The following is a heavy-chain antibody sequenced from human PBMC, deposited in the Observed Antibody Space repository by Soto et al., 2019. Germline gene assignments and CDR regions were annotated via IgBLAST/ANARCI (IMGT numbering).Heavy chain of an antibody. CDR2: ISAYNGNT. V-gene: IGHV1-18*04. Sequence: ASVKVSCKASGYTFTSYGISWVRQAPGQGLEWIGWISAYNGNTNYARKLQGRVTMTTDTSTSTAYTELRSLRSDDTAVYYCARACPWVTRGDGDYYSYFDCCGQGTLVAVSS. CDR1: GYTFTSYG. CDR3: ARACPWVTRGDGDYYSYFDC. D-gene: IGHD2-21*02. J-gene: IGHJ4*02.